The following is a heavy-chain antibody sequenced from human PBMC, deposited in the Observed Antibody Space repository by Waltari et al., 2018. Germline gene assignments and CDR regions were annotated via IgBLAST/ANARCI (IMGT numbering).Heavy chain of an antibody. J-gene: IGHJ4*02. CDR2: ISSSGSTI. CDR1: GFHFSIYE. D-gene: IGHD3-22*01. Sequence: EVQLVESGGGLVQPGGSLRLSCTASGFHFSIYEMNWVRQAPGKGLEWVSYISSSGSTIYYADSVKGRFTISRDNAKNSLYLQMNSLRADDTSVYDCARTYYYDGVWGQGTLVTVSS. V-gene: IGHV3-48*03. CDR3: ARTYYYDGV.